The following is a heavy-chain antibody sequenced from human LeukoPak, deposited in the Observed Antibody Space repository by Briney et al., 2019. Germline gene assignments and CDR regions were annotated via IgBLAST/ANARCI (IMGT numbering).Heavy chain of an antibody. V-gene: IGHV3-21*04. CDR2: ISSSSSYI. Sequence: GGSLRLSCAASGFTFSSYSMTWVRQAPGKGLEWVSSISSSSSYIYYADSVKGRFTISRDNSKNTLYLQMNSLRAEDTAVYYCAKPGEQQLVLYYFDYWGQGTLVTVSS. CDR3: AKPGEQQLVLYYFDY. J-gene: IGHJ4*02. D-gene: IGHD6-13*01. CDR1: GFTFSSYS.